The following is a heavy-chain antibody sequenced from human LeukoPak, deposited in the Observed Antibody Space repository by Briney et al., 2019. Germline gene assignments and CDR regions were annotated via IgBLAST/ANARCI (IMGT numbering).Heavy chain of an antibody. CDR2: IYYSGST. CDR1: GGSIRSYQ. V-gene: IGHV4-59*01. D-gene: IGHD6-19*01. CDR3: AKDFWKQWLVYDY. J-gene: IGHJ4*02. Sequence: PSETLSLTCTVSGGSIRSYQWSWIRQPPGKGLEWIGYIYYSGSTNYNPSLKSRVTISVDTTKNQFSLRLTSMTAADTAVYYCAKDFWKQWLVYDYWGQGTLVTVSS.